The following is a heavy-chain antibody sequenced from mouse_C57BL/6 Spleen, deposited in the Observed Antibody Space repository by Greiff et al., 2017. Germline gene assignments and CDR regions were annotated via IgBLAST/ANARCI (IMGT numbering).Heavy chain of an antibody. Sequence: VQLQQSGAELVRPGASVKLSCTASGFNITDDYMHWVKQRPEQGLEWIGWIDPENGDTESAAKFQGKATITADTSSNTAYLQLSSLTSEDTAVYYCAIECVRSAWFAYWGQGTLVTVSA. J-gene: IGHJ3*01. CDR1: GFNITDDY. D-gene: IGHD2-14*01. V-gene: IGHV14-4*01. CDR2: IDPENGDT. CDR3: AIECVRSAWFAY.